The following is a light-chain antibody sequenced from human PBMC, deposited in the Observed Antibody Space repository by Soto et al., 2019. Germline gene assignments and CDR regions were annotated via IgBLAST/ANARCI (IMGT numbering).Light chain of an antibody. Sequence: EIGLTQSPGTLSLTPGERATLSCRASQNVSSSYLAWYQQKPGQAPRLLIYGASSRATGIPDRFSGSGSGTDFTLTISRLEPEDFAVYYCQQYGSSPWTFGQGTKVDIK. CDR2: GAS. CDR1: QNVSSSY. CDR3: QQYGSSPWT. J-gene: IGKJ1*01. V-gene: IGKV3-20*01.